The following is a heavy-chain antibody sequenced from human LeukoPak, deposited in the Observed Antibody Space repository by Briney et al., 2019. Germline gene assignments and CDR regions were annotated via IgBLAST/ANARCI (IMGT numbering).Heavy chain of an antibody. CDR1: GSTFSSYS. V-gene: IGHV3-21*04. CDR3: ASGSGSRDY. Sequence: GGSLRLSCAASGSTFSSYSMSWVRQAPGKGLEWVSSISSSSSYIYYADSVRGRFAISRDNAKNSLYLQLNSLRAEDTAVYYCASGSGSRDYWGQGTLVTVSS. CDR2: ISSSSSYI. J-gene: IGHJ4*02. D-gene: IGHD1-26*01.